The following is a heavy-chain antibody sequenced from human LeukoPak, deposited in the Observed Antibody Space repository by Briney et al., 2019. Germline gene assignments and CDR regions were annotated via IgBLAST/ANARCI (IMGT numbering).Heavy chain of an antibody. D-gene: IGHD4-23*01. CDR2: ISSSSYI. CDR1: GFTFSDHS. V-gene: IGHV3-21*01. Sequence: GGSLRLSCAASGFTFSDHSMNWVRQAPGKGLQWVSSISSSSYIYYADSVKGRFTISRDNAKNSLYLQMNSLRAEDTAVYYCAREGDYGGNSDAFDIWGQGTMVTVSS. J-gene: IGHJ3*02. CDR3: AREGDYGGNSDAFDI.